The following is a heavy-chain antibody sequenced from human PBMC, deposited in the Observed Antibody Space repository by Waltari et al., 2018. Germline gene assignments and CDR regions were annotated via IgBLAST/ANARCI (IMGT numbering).Heavy chain of an antibody. J-gene: IGHJ4*02. CDR1: GGSISSYY. Sequence: QVQLQESGPGLVKPSETLSLTCTVSGGSISSYYWSWIRQPPGKGLEWIGYIYYSGSTNYNPSLKSRVTISVDTSKNQFSLKLSSVTAADTAVYYCARGGTYYYDSSGYYTGGTQLDYWGQGTLVIVSS. V-gene: IGHV4-59*01. D-gene: IGHD3-22*01. CDR3: ARGGTYYYDSSGYYTGGTQLDY. CDR2: IYYSGST.